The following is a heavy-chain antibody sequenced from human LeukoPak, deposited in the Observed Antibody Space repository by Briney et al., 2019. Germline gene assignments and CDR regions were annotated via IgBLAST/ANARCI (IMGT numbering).Heavy chain of an antibody. J-gene: IGHJ3*02. CDR1: GFTFSNYA. D-gene: IGHD5-24*01. CDR3: ARGSEGDGYNSNPLDI. CDR2: ISYDGGNK. V-gene: IGHV3-30-3*01. Sequence: PGGSLRLSCAASGFTFSNYAMHWVRQAPGKGLEWGAVISYDGGNKYYADSVKGRFTISRDSPKNTVYLQMNSLRPEDTAVYYCARGSEGDGYNSNPLDIWGQGTVVTVSS.